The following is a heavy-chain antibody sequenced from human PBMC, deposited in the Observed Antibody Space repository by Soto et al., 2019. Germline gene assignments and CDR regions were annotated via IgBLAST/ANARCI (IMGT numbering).Heavy chain of an antibody. CDR1: SGSISSGDYY. CDR3: ARERPAGSRLDP. J-gene: IGHJ5*02. CDR2: IDYSGST. V-gene: IGHV4-30-4*01. D-gene: IGHD6-13*01. Sequence: QVQLQESGPGLVKPSQTLSLTCTVYSGSISSGDYYWSWIRQHPGKGLEWIGYIDYSGSTYYNPSHKSRVTISVDTSKNQFSLKLSSVTAADTAVYYCARERPAGSRLDPWGQGTLVTVSS.